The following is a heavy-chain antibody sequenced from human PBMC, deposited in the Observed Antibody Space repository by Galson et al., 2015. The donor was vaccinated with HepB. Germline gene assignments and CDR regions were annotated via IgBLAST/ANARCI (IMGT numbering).Heavy chain of an antibody. V-gene: IGHV3-48*01. CDR2: ICGSGSWI. J-gene: IGHJ3*02. Sequence: SLRLSCAASGFTFSTYSMNWVRQAPGKGLEWLAYICGSGSWIFHADSVKGLFTISRDNAKNSLHLQMNSLTAEDTAVYYCARDRDYAFDIWGQGTTVTVSS. CDR1: GFTFSTYS. CDR3: ARDRDYAFDI.